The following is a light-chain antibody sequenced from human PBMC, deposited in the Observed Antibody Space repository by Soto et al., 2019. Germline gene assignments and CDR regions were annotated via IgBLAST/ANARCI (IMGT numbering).Light chain of an antibody. V-gene: IGKV3-20*01. CDR3: QQYGSSGYT. Sequence: EIVLTQSPGTLSLSPGERATLSCRASQSVSSRYLAGYQQKPGQAPRLLIYGASSRATGIPDRFSGSESGTDFTLTISRLEPEDFAVYYCQQYGSSGYTFGQGTKLEIK. J-gene: IGKJ2*01. CDR2: GAS. CDR1: QSVSSRY.